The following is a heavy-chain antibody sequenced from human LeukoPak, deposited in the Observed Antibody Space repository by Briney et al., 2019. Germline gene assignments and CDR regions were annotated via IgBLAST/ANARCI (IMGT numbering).Heavy chain of an antibody. CDR3: ARPVSLSADDYPNWFDP. CDR2: IYPGDSDT. J-gene: IGHJ5*02. D-gene: IGHD3-16*01. V-gene: IGHV5-51*01. CDR1: GYSFTSYW. Sequence: GESLKISCKGSGYSFTSYWIGWVRQMPGKGLEWMGIIYPGDSDTRYSPSFQGQVTISADKSISTAYLQWSSLKASDTAMYYCARPVSLSADDYPNWFDPWGQGTLVTVSS.